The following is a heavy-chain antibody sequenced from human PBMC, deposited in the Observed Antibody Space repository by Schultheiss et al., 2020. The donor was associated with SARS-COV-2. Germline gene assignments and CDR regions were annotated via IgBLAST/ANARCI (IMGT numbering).Heavy chain of an antibody. D-gene: IGHD3-16*01. CDR1: GYSISSGYY. Sequence: SETLSLTCAVSGYSISSGYYWGWIRQPPGKGLEWIGSIYHSGSTNYNPSLKSRVTISVDTSKNQFSLKLSSVTAADTDVYYCARSGWGWFDPWGQGTLVTVSS. V-gene: IGHV4-38-2*01. J-gene: IGHJ5*02. CDR3: ARSGWGWFDP. CDR2: IYHSGST.